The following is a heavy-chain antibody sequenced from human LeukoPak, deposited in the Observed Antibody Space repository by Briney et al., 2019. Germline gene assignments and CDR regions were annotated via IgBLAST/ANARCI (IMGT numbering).Heavy chain of an antibody. D-gene: IGHD2-2*02. CDR2: IYQYGST. CDR3: ARHRSPDGSTSCYND. J-gene: IGHJ4*02. Sequence: KPSETLSLTCAVSGYSNSSGYYWGWIRQPPGKGLEWIGTIYQYGSTHYNPSLKSRVTISVDTSKNQFSLKLSSVTAADTAVYYCARHRSPDGSTSCYNDWGQGTLVTVSS. CDR1: GYSNSSGYY. V-gene: IGHV4-38-2*01.